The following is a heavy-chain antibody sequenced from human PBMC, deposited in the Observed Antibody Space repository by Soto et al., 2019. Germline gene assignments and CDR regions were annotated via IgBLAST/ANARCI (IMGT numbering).Heavy chain of an antibody. J-gene: IGHJ3*02. CDR3: AGARILTGHGDAFDI. Sequence: ASETLSLTCTVSGGSISSGGYYWSWIRQHPGKGLEWIGYIYYSGSTYYNPSLKSRVTISVDTSKNQFSLKLSSVTAADTAVYYCAGARILTGHGDAFDIWGQGTMVTVSS. CDR2: IYYSGST. V-gene: IGHV4-31*03. D-gene: IGHD3-9*01. CDR1: GGSISSGGYY.